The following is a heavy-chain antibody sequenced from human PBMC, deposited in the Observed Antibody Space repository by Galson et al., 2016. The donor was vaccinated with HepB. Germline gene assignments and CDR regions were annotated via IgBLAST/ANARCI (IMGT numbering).Heavy chain of an antibody. D-gene: IGHD3-22*01. CDR3: ARLHYDGSIFHPFDC. V-gene: IGHV3-7*03. Sequence: SLRLSCAVSGVSVSHYWMNWVRQAPGKGLEWVAIIKQDGSEKHYVDSVNGRFTISRDNAKNLVFLEMNSLRADDTAVYYCARLHYDGSIFHPFDCWGQGTLVTVSS. J-gene: IGHJ4*02. CDR1: GVSVSHYW. CDR2: IKQDGSEK.